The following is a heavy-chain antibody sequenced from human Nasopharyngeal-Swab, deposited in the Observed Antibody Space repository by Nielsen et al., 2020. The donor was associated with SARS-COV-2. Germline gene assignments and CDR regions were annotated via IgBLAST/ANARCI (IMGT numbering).Heavy chain of an antibody. Sequence: GESLKISCAASGFTVRSNYMSWIRQAPGKGLERVSVIFPGGTIFYADSVRGRFTISRDNSKNTLYLQMSSLRYGDTAVYYCAREEVLSDAFDIWGQGTMVTVSS. J-gene: IGHJ3*02. D-gene: IGHD2-8*01. CDR2: IFPGGTI. CDR3: AREEVLSDAFDI. V-gene: IGHV3-66*02. CDR1: GFTVRSNY.